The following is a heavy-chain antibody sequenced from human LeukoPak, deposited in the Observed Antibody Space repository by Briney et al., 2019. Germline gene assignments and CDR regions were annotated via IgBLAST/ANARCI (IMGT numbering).Heavy chain of an antibody. V-gene: IGHV3-7*03. CDR1: DFTFDFYW. Sequence: PGGSLRLSCVASDFTFDFYWMTWVRQAPGKGLEWLANILPDGSQKYYVDSVKGRFTISRNNSKNTLYLQMNSLRAEDTAVYYCAKTRPLDSSSWSHGDYWGQGTLVTVSS. CDR2: ILPDGSQK. J-gene: IGHJ4*02. CDR3: AKTRPLDSSSWSHGDY. D-gene: IGHD6-13*01.